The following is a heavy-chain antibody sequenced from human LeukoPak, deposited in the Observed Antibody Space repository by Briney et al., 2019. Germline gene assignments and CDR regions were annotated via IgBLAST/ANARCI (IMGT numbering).Heavy chain of an antibody. J-gene: IGHJ4*02. CDR2: IWYDGSNK. D-gene: IGHD6-19*01. Sequence: GGSLRLSCAASGITFRNYGMHWVRQAPGKGLEWVAFIWYDGSNKYYADSVKGRFTISRDNSRNTLYLQMNSLRAEDTAVYYCARDRQWLFTDYWGQGTLVTVSS. CDR1: GITFRNYG. CDR3: ARDRQWLFTDY. V-gene: IGHV3-30*02.